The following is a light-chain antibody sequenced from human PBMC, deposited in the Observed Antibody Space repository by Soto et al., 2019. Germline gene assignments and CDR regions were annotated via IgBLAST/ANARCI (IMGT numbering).Light chain of an antibody. J-gene: IGKJ1*01. CDR3: QQYNNWPPWT. V-gene: IGKV3-15*01. Sequence: EIVMTQSPATLSVSPGERATLSCRASQSVSSNLAWSQQKPGQAPRLLIYGASTRATGIPARFSGSGSVTEFTLTISSLQSEEFAVYYCQQYNNWPPWTFGQGTKVEIK. CDR2: GAS. CDR1: QSVSSN.